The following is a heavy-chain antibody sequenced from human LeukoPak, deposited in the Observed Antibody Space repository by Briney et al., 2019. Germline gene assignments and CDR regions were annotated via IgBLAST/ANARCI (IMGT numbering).Heavy chain of an antibody. Sequence: GGSLRLSCAASGFTVSSNYMSWVRQAPGKGLEWVSVIYSGGSTYYSDSVKGRFTISRDNSKNTLYLQMNSLRAEDTAVYYCARDGLDYYYSSGYYHYWGQGTLVTVSS. CDR1: GFTVSSNY. CDR3: ARDGLDYYYSSGYYHY. J-gene: IGHJ4*02. V-gene: IGHV3-53*01. D-gene: IGHD3-22*01. CDR2: IYSGGST.